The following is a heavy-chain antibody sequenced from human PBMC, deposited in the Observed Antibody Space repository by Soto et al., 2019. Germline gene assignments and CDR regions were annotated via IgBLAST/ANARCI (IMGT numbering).Heavy chain of an antibody. Sequence: GSLRLSCAASGFTFSSYGMHWVRQAPGKGLEWVAVISYDGSNKYYADSVKGRFTISRDNSKNTLYLQMNSLRAEDTAVYYCARESQSGYSSSWYFYYYYGMDVWGQGTTVTVSS. V-gene: IGHV3-30*03. J-gene: IGHJ6*02. CDR2: ISYDGSNK. CDR3: ARESQSGYSSSWYFYYYYGMDV. CDR1: GFTFSSYG. D-gene: IGHD6-13*01.